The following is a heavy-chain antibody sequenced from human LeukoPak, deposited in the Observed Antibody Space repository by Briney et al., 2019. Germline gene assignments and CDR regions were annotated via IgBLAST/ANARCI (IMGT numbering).Heavy chain of an antibody. CDR2: INHSGST. CDR3: ARGRFSMVRGVIILNWFDP. V-gene: IGHV4-34*01. CDR1: GGSFSGYY. J-gene: IGHJ5*02. D-gene: IGHD3-10*01. Sequence: SETLSLTCAVYGGSFSGYYWSWIRQPPGKGLEWIGEINHSGSTNYNPSLKSRVTISVDTSKNQFSLKLSSVTAADTAVYYCARGRFSMVRGVIILNWFDPWGQGTLVTVSS.